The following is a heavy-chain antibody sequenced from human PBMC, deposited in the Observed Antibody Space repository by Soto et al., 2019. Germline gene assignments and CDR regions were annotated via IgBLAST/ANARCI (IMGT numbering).Heavy chain of an antibody. CDR3: ARAGDSSGYTDY. V-gene: IGHV6-1*01. D-gene: IGHD3-22*01. J-gene: IGHJ4*02. CDR2: TYYRSRWYS. CDR1: GDSVSSNSAA. Sequence: SQTLSLTGAISGDSVSSNSAAWNWIRQSPSRGLEWLGRTYYRSRWYSDYATSVKSRITVNPDTSQKQFSLQLSSVTAADTAVYYCARAGDSSGYTDYWGQATLVTVSS.